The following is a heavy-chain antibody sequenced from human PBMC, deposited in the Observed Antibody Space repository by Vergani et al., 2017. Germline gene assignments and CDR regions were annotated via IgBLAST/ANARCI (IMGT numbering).Heavy chain of an antibody. CDR2: ISGSGGST. J-gene: IGHJ4*02. Sequence: EVQLLESGGGLVQPGGSLRLSCAASGFTFSSYAMSWVRQAPGKGLEWVSAISGSGGSTYYADSVKGQFTISRDNSKNTLYLQMNSLRAEDTAVYYCAKAGVDYYDSTGYWGQGTLVTVSS. CDR3: AKAGVDYYDSTGY. D-gene: IGHD3-22*01. V-gene: IGHV3-23*01. CDR1: GFTFSSYA.